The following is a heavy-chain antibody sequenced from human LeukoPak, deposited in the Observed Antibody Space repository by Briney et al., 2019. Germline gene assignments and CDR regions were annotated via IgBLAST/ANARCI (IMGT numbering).Heavy chain of an antibody. Sequence: ASVKVSCKASGGTFSSYAISWVRQAPGQGLEWMGGIIPIFGTANYAQKFQGRVTITADESTSTAYMELSSLRSEDTAVYYCARDMAAGGGYSGYDLGGYWGQGTLATVSS. CDR3: ARDMAAGGGYSGYDLGGY. CDR1: GGTFSSYA. CDR2: IIPIFGTA. V-gene: IGHV1-69*13. J-gene: IGHJ4*02. D-gene: IGHD5-12*01.